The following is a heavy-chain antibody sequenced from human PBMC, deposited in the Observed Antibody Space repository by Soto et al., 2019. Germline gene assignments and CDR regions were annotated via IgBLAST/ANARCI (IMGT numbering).Heavy chain of an antibody. CDR2: ISWNSGSI. V-gene: IGHV3-9*01. D-gene: IGHD6-13*01. CDR3: AKDTGSSPSYYYGMDV. CDR1: GFTFDYYG. Sequence: PGGSLRLSCPASGFTFDYYGMHWVRQAPGKGLEWVSGISWNSGSIGYADSVKGRFTISRDNAKNSLYLQMDSLRAEDTALYYCAKDTGSSPSYYYGMDVWGQGTTVTVSS. J-gene: IGHJ6*02.